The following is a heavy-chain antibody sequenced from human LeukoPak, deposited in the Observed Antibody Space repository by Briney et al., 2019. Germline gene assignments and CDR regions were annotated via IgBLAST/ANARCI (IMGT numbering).Heavy chain of an antibody. Sequence: ASVKVSCKTSGNTFSSHGVSWVRQAPGQGLEWMGWISGYSDNTKYAQKFQGRVTMTTDRTVTTAYMELRSLRYDDTAVYYCARDLGIWNHAFDLWGQGTMVTVSS. CDR2: ISGYSDNT. CDR3: ARDLGIWNHAFDL. D-gene: IGHD1-1*01. V-gene: IGHV1-18*01. CDR1: GNTFSSHG. J-gene: IGHJ3*01.